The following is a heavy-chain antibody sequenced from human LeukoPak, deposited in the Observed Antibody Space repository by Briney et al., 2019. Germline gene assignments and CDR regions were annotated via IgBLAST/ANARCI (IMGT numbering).Heavy chain of an antibody. J-gene: IGHJ3*01. CDR3: ARLPTGRWLQLYAFDF. V-gene: IGHV1-69*05. CDR2: IIPIFGTA. CDR1: GGTFSSYA. D-gene: IGHD5-24*01. Sequence: SVKVSCKASGGTFSSYAISWVRQAPGQGLEWMGGIIPIFGTANYAQKFQGRVTITTDESTSTAYMELSSLRSEDTAVYYCARLPTGRWLQLYAFDFWGQGTMVTVSS.